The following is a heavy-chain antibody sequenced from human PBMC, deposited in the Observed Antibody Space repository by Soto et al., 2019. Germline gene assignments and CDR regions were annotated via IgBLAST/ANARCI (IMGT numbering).Heavy chain of an antibody. CDR2: INPNSGGT. Sequence: QVQLVQSGAEVKKPGASVKVSCKASGYTFTGYYMHWVRQAPGQGLEWMGWINPNSGGTNYAQKFQGRVTMTWDTSISTSYMELSRLRSDDTSVYYCARALGDADYYDSSGYYHWGQGTLVTVSS. CDR3: ARALGDADYYDSSGYYH. CDR1: GYTFTGYY. J-gene: IGHJ5*02. V-gene: IGHV1-2*02. D-gene: IGHD3-22*01.